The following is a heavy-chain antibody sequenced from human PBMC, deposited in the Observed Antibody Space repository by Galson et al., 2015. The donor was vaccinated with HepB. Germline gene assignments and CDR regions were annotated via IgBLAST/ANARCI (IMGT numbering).Heavy chain of an antibody. CDR1: GGSISSGSYF. Sequence: TLSLTCTVSGGSISSGSYFWSWIRLPAGKGLEWIGRISTSGIANYNPSLRSRVTMSVDMSKNQFSLELSSVTAADTAVYYCARTILPAVEAGAFDIWGQGTMVTVSS. D-gene: IGHD2-2*01. V-gene: IGHV4-61*02. J-gene: IGHJ3*02. CDR3: ARTILPAVEAGAFDI. CDR2: ISTSGIA.